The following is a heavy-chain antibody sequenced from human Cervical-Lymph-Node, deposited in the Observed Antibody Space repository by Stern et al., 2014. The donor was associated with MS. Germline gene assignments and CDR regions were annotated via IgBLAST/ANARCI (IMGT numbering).Heavy chain of an antibody. J-gene: IGHJ4*02. CDR1: GGTFDNHA. V-gene: IGHV1-69*01. Sequence: VQLVESGTEVKKPGSSVNVSCKVSGGTFDNHAISWVRLAPEQGLEWMGWIIPAFGSGSPTQKFQGRLTLTADEVTSTVYMRLNSLKSEDTALYYCARDGPISDLDFWGQGTLVTVSS. D-gene: IGHD3-3*01. CDR3: ARDGPISDLDF. CDR2: IIPAFGSG.